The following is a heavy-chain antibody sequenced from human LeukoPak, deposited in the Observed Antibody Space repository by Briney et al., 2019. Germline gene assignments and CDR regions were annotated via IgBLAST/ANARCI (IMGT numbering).Heavy chain of an antibody. CDR3: ARGGEEGPDIVVVPAPVDAFDI. D-gene: IGHD2-2*01. J-gene: IGHJ3*02. CDR1: GGSISSGDYY. CDR2: IYYSGST. V-gene: IGHV4-30-4*01. Sequence: SQTLSLTCTVSGGSISSGDYYWSWIRQPPGKGLEWVGYIYYSGSTYYNPSLKSRVTISVDTSKNQFSLKLSSVTAADTAVYYCARGGEEGPDIVVVPAPVDAFDIWGQGTMVTVSS.